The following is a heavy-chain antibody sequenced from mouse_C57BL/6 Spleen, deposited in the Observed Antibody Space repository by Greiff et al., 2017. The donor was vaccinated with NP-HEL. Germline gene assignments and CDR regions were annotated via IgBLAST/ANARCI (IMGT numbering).Heavy chain of an antibody. CDR1: GYTFTSYW. V-gene: IGHV1-55*01. Sequence: QVQLQQPGAELVKPGASVKMSCKASGYTFTSYWITWVKQRPGQGLEWIGDIYPGSGSTNYNEKFKSKATLTVDTSSSTAYMQLSSLTSEDSAVYYCARGALRYGSSAWFAYWGQGTLVTVSA. J-gene: IGHJ3*01. CDR3: ARGALRYGSSAWFAY. D-gene: IGHD1-1*01. CDR2: IYPGSGST.